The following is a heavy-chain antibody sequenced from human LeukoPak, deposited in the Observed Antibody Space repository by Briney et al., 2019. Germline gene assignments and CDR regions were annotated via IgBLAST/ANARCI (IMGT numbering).Heavy chain of an antibody. CDR3: ARYLPRGHGDFDY. J-gene: IGHJ4*02. CDR2: IYYSGST. Sequence: PSETLSLTCTVSGGSISSYYWSWIRQPPGKGLEWIGYIYYSGSTNYNPSLKSRVTMSVDTSKNQFSLKLSSVTAADTAVYYCARYLPRGHGDFDYWGQGTLVTVSS. CDR1: GGSISSYY. V-gene: IGHV4-59*01. D-gene: IGHD4-17*01.